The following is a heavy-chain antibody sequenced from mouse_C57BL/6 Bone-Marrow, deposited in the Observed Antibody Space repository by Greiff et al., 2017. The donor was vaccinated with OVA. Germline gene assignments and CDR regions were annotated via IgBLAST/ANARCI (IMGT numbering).Heavy chain of an antibody. V-gene: IGHV1-55*01. CDR1: GYTFTSYW. CDR2: IYPGSGST. CDR3: ASIYYGNHYYAMDY. D-gene: IGHD2-1*01. Sequence: VQLQQPGAELVKPGASVKMSCKASGYTFTSYWITWVKQRPGQGLEWIGDIYPGSGSTNYNEKFKSKATLTVDTSSSTAYMQLSSLTSEDSAVYYCASIYYGNHYYAMDYWGQGTSVTVSS. J-gene: IGHJ4*01.